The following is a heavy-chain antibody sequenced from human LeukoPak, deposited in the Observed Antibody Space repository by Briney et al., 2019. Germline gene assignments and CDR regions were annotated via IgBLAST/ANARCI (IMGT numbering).Heavy chain of an antibody. CDR3: ARVIGLGYCSSTSCYPADYYFDY. CDR2: ISAYNGKT. J-gene: IGHJ4*02. D-gene: IGHD2-2*01. V-gene: IGHV1-18*01. Sequence: ASVKVSCKASGYTFTSYGISWVRRAPGQGLEWMGWISAYNGKTNLAQKFQGRITLTTDSSTSTAYMELRSLTSDDTGVYYCARVIGLGYCSSTSCYPADYYFDYWGQGTLVTVSS. CDR1: GYTFTSYG.